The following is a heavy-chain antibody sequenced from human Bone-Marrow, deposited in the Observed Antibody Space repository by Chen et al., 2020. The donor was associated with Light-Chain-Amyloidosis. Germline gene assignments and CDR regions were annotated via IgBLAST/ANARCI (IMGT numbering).Heavy chain of an antibody. D-gene: IGHD3-3*02. V-gene: IGHV4-39*07. CDR2: VYYDGTT. CDR1: AGALTSTTND. J-gene: IGHJ5*02. CDR3: ARDLPKSHVSIFGAPRANWLDP. Sequence: QLHLQESGPGLVRPSETLSLTCAVSAGALTSTTNDAGWLRQPPVKRLEWMGSVYYDGTTSYNPSLERRVAISVDTSRNQSSLKLTSVTAADTAVYYCARDLPKSHVSIFGAPRANWLDPWGQGILVTVSS.